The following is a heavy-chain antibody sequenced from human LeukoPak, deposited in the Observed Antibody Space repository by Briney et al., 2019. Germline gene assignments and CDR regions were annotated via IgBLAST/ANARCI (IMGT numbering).Heavy chain of an antibody. D-gene: IGHD3-9*01. CDR2: ISSSSSTI. CDR3: AKGSYYDILTGYTDY. Sequence: GGSLRLSCAASGFTFSSYSMNWVRQAPGKGLEWVSYISSSSSTIYYADSVKGRFTISRDNAKNSLYLQMNSLRAEDTAVYYCAKGSYYDILTGYTDYWGQGTLVTVSS. J-gene: IGHJ4*02. V-gene: IGHV3-48*01. CDR1: GFTFSSYS.